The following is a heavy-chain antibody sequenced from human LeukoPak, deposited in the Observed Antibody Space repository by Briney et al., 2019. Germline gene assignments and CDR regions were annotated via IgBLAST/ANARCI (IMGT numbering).Heavy chain of an antibody. CDR1: GFTFSSYA. V-gene: IGHV3-23*01. J-gene: IGHJ4*02. CDR3: AREWGRIAVAGGPGY. CDR2: ISGSGGST. Sequence: GGSLGLSCAASGFTFSSYAMSWVRQAPGKGLEWVSAISGSGGSTYYADSVKGRFTISRDNSGNTLFLHMTNLGVEDTAVYYCAREWGRIAVAGGPGYWGQGALVTVSS. D-gene: IGHD6-19*01.